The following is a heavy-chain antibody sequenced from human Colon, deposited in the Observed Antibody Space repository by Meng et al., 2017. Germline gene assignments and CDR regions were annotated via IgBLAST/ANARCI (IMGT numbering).Heavy chain of an antibody. D-gene: IGHD3-10*01. J-gene: IGHJ4*02. CDR2: IYHSGNT. CDR1: SGSFSSSNW. Sequence: QGQVQESGPGLVKPSGTLSLNCTVSSGSFSSSNWWTWVRQPPGKGLEWIGEIYHSGNTNYNPSLKSRVTISVDKSKNQFSLKLNSVTAADTAVYFCARRAPLWFGELASFDSWGQGTLVTVSS. V-gene: IGHV4-4*02. CDR3: ARRAPLWFGELASFDS.